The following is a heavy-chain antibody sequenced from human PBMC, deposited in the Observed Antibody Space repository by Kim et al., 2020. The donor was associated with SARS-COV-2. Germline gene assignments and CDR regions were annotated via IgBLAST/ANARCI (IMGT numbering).Heavy chain of an antibody. CDR3: ARDSSSWSYDAFDI. V-gene: IGHV3-7*03. J-gene: IGHJ3*02. CDR1: GFTFSSYW. Sequence: GGSLRLSCAASGFTFSSYWMSWVRQAPGKGLEWVANIKQDGSEKYYVDSVKGRFTISRDNAKNSLYLQMNSLRAEDTAVYYCARDSSSWSYDAFDIWGQGTMVTVSS. CDR2: IKQDGSEK. D-gene: IGHD6-13*01.